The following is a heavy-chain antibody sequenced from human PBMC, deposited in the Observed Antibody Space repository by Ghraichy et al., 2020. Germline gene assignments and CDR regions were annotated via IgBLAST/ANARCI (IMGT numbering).Heavy chain of an antibody. CDR3: ATDRVRLTGTCPYY. Sequence: GGSLRLSCAASGFNFSDSYMSWIRQAPGKGLEWISYISSSGSTMYHADSVKGRFTISRDNTNNSLFLQMTSLSAEDTAIYYCATDRVRLTGTCPYYWGQGTLVTVSS. J-gene: IGHJ4*02. CDR2: ISSSGSTM. CDR1: GFNFSDSY. V-gene: IGHV3-11*01. D-gene: IGHD1-20*01.